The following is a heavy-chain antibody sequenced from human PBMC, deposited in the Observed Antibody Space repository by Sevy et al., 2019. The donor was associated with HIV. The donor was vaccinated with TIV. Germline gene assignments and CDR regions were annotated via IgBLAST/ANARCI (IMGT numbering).Heavy chain of an antibody. CDR2: INQDERHI. J-gene: IGHJ4*02. CDR3: ARDDRPSGWLFDY. Sequence: GGSLRLSCEVSGFTFSNFWMTWVRQSPGKGLEWVAYINQDERHINLLDSVKGRFTISRDNAKNSLYLEMNSLRAEDTAVYYCARDDRPSGWLFDYWGQGTLVTVSS. V-gene: IGHV3-7*01. CDR1: GFTFSNFW. D-gene: IGHD6-19*01.